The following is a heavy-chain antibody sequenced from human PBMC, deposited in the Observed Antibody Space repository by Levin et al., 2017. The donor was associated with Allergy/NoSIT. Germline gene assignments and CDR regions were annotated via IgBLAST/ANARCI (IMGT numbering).Heavy chain of an antibody. D-gene: IGHD3-22*01. CDR3: ARSAYYYDSSGLMPIYYFDY. Sequence: ASVKVSCKASGYTFTSYGISWVRQAPGQGLEWMGWISAYNGNTNYAQKLQGRVTMTTDTSTSTAYMELRSLRSDDTAVYYCARSAYYYDSSGLMPIYYFDYWGQGTLVTVSS. CDR1: GYTFTSYG. CDR2: ISAYNGNT. V-gene: IGHV1-18*01. J-gene: IGHJ4*02.